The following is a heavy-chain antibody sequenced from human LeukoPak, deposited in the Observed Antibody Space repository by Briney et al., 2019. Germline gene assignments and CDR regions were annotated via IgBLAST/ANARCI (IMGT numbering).Heavy chain of an antibody. CDR3: ARDLAARPPNWFDP. V-gene: IGHV3-21*01. J-gene: IGHJ5*02. D-gene: IGHD6-6*01. CDR2: ISSSSSYI. Sequence: WIRQAPGXGLEWVSSISSSSSYIYYADSVKGRFTISRDNAKNSLYLQMNSLRAEDTAVYYCARDLAARPPNWFDPWGQGTLVTVSS.